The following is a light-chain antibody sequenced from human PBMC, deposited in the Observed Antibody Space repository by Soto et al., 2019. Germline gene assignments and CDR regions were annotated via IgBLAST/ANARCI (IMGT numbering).Light chain of an antibody. CDR1: SSDVGGYDY. Sequence: QSALTQVASVSGSPGQSITISCTGTSSDVGGYDYVSWYQQHPGKAPKLMIYNVNYRPSGVSDRFSGSKSGDTASLTISGLQAEDEANSYCSSYTNTNPVVFGGGTKLTVL. CDR3: SSYTNTNPVV. CDR2: NVN. V-gene: IGLV2-14*03. J-gene: IGLJ2*01.